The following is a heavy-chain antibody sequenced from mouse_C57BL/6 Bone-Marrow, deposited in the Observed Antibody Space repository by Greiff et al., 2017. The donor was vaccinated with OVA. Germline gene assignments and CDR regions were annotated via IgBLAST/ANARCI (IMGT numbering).Heavy chain of an antibody. CDR2: ISSGGSYT. CDR1: GFTFSSYG. D-gene: IGHD1-1*01. J-gene: IGHJ2*01. V-gene: IGHV5-6*01. Sequence: EVQRVESGGDLVKPGGSLKLSCAASGFTFSSYGMSWVRQTPDKRLEWVATISSGGSYTYYPDSVKGRSTISRDNAKNTLYLQMSSLKSEDTAMYDCARRGYYGSSYEGELDYWGQGTTRTVSS. CDR3: ARRGYYGSSYEGELDY.